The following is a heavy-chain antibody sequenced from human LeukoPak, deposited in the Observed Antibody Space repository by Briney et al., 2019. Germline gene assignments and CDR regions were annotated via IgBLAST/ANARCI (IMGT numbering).Heavy chain of an antibody. CDR2: ISSSSSYI. CDR3: AGDIVATIGGLYYYYYGMDV. V-gene: IGHV3-21*01. D-gene: IGHD5-12*01. J-gene: IGHJ6*02. CDR1: GFTFSSYS. Sequence: GGSLRLSCAASGFTFSSYSMNWVRQAPGKGLEWVSSISSSSSYIYYADSVKGRFTISRDSAKNSLYLQMNSLRAEDTAVYYCAGDIVATIGGLYYYYYGMDVWGQGTTVTVSS.